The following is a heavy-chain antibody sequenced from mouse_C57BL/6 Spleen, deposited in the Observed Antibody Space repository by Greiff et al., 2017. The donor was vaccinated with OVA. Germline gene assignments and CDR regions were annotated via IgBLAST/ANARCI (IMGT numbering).Heavy chain of an antibody. D-gene: IGHD1-1*02. CDR2: IYPGDGDT. J-gene: IGHJ2*01. CDR1: GYAFSSYW. V-gene: IGHV1-80*01. CDR3: ARMVASVVGTYYFDY. Sequence: QVQLQQSGAELVKPGASVKISCKASGYAFSSYWMNWVKQRPGQGLEWIGQIYPGDGDTNYNGKVKGKATLTADKSSSTAYMQLSRLPSEDSAVYFCARMVASVVGTYYFDYWGQGTTLTVSS.